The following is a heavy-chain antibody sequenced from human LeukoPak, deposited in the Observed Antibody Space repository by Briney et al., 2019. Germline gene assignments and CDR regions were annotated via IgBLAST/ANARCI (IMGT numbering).Heavy chain of an antibody. V-gene: IGHV4-59*07. CDR2: INYSGST. D-gene: IGHD6-19*01. J-gene: IGHJ4*02. CDR1: GGSISSYY. Sequence: PSDTLSLTCTVCGGSISSYYWICMREPPGKGLECFGNINYSGSTKYYPSLKSRVTILVDTSRNQLSLRMSSVTAADTAVYYCARPYRSGWSGSFDYWGQGTLVTVSS. CDR3: ARPYRSGWSGSFDY.